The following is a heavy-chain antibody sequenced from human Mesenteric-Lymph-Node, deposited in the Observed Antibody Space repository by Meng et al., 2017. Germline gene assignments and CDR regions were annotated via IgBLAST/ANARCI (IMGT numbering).Heavy chain of an antibody. CDR3: ARRGSGELLDY. V-gene: IGHV3-74*01. J-gene: IGHJ4*02. CDR2: INSDGSST. Sequence: GESLKISCAASGFTFSTNWMHWVRQAPGKGLVWVSRINSDGSSTTYADSVKGRFTISRDNAKNTLYLQMNSLRAEDTAVYYCARRGSGELLDYWGQGTLVTVSS. CDR1: GFTFSTNW. D-gene: IGHD3-10*01.